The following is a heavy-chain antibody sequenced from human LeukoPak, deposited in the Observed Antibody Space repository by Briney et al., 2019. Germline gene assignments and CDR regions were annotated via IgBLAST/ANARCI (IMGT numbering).Heavy chain of an antibody. CDR1: GFTFSDYY. D-gene: IGHD3-3*01. CDR3: TRDRRSYDFWSGRQDWFDP. CDR2: ISSSGSTI. V-gene: IGHV3-11*01. J-gene: IGHJ5*02. Sequence: GGSLRLSCAASGFTFSDYYMSWIRQAPGKGLEWVSYISSSGSTIYYADSVKGRFTISRDNAKNSLYLQMNSLRAEDTAVYYCTRDRRSYDFWSGRQDWFDPWGQGTLVTVSS.